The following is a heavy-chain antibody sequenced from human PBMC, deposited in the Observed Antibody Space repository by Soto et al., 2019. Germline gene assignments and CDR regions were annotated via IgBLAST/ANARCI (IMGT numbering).Heavy chain of an antibody. Sequence: PSETLSLTCTVSGGSISSYYWSWIRQPPGKGLEWIGYIYYSGSTNYNPSLKSRVTISVDTSKNQFSLKLSSVTAADTAVYYCARGSDSSGPYDAFDIWGQGTMVTVS. CDR1: GGSISSYY. J-gene: IGHJ3*02. CDR3: ARGSDSSGPYDAFDI. D-gene: IGHD6-19*01. CDR2: IYYSGST. V-gene: IGHV4-59*12.